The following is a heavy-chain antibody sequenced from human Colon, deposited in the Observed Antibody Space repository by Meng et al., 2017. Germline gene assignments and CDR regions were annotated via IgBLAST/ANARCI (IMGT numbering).Heavy chain of an antibody. CDR1: NGSINSADYY. V-gene: IGHV4-30-4*01. CDR3: ARNPVIPDARTFDF. J-gene: IGHJ4*02. Sequence: QVQLQESGPGQVKPSQTLSLTCTISNGSINSADYYWNWIRQPPGKGPEWLGYIHSSGNTYYTPSLKSRLAMSLDTSKNQFSLRLTSVTAADTAVYYCARNPVIPDARTFDFWGQGALVTVSS. D-gene: IGHD2-2*01. CDR2: IHSSGNT.